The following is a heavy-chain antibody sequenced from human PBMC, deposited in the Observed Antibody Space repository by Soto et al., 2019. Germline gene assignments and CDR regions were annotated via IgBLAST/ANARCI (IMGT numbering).Heavy chain of an antibody. Sequence: EVQLVESGGGLVQPGGSLTLSCAASGFTFSKHWMHWVRQAPGKGLVWVSRIKTDGTSTSYADSVKGRFTISRDNAENTLGLQMNSLTADDTAVYYFVRDMRPVPGYGGASSACDIWGQGTVVTVSS. J-gene: IGHJ3*02. CDR1: GFTFSKHW. CDR2: IKTDGTST. D-gene: IGHD3-10*01. CDR3: VRDMRPVPGYGGASSACDI. V-gene: IGHV3-74*01.